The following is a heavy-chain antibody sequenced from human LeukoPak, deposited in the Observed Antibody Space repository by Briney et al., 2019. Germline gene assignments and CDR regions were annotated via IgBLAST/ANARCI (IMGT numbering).Heavy chain of an antibody. J-gene: IGHJ4*02. CDR1: GFTFSSYA. Sequence: PGGSLRLSCAASGFTFSSYAMSWVRQAPGKGLEWVSAISGSGGSTYYADSVKGRFTISRDNAKNSLYLQMNSLRAEDTAVYYCAGLSSSGWWFDYWGQGTLVTVSS. D-gene: IGHD6-19*01. CDR2: ISGSGGST. CDR3: AGLSSSGWWFDY. V-gene: IGHV3-23*01.